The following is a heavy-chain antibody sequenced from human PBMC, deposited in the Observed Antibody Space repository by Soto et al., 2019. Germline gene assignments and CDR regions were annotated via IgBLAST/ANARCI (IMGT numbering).Heavy chain of an antibody. CDR1: GFTFSFYG. V-gene: IGHV3-30*18. J-gene: IGHJ6*02. CDR3: AKDDGYSYGLDV. CDR2: ISYDGSNK. Sequence: GGSLRLSCAASGFTFSFYGMHWVRQATGKGLEWVALISYDGSNKYSADSVKGRFAISRDNSKNTLFLQLSSLRVEDTAVYYCAKDDGYSYGLDVWGQGTTVTVSS. D-gene: IGHD5-18*01.